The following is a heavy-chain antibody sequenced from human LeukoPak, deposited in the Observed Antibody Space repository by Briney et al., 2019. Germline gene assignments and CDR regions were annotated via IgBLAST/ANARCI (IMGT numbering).Heavy chain of an antibody. CDR2: ISRSGGST. Sequence: GGFLRLSCAASGFTFSRYAMSWVRQAPGKGLEWVSGISRSGGSTFYADSVKGRFTISRDNSKNTLYLQMNSLRAEDTAVYYCAKGSDSSGYYYLFDYWGQGTLVTVSS. CDR3: AKGSDSSGYYYLFDY. CDR1: GFTFSRYA. J-gene: IGHJ4*02. V-gene: IGHV3-23*01. D-gene: IGHD3-22*01.